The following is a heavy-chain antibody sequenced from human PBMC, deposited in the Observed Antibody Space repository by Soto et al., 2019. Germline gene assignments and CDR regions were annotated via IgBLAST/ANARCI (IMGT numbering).Heavy chain of an antibody. CDR1: GYTFTGYY. Sequence: QVQLVQSGAEVKKPGASVKVSCKASGYTFTGYYMHWVRQAPGQGLEWMGWINPNSGGTNYAQKFKGWVTMTRDTSISTAYMELSRLGSDDTAVYSCARGASGSYSLDYWGQGTLVTVSS. J-gene: IGHJ4*02. V-gene: IGHV1-2*04. CDR2: INPNSGGT. D-gene: IGHD3-10*01. CDR3: ARGASGSYSLDY.